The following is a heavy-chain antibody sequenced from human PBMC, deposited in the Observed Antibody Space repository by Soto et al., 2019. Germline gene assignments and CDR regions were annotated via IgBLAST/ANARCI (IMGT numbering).Heavy chain of an antibody. V-gene: IGHV4-59*01. J-gene: IGHJ4*02. D-gene: IGHD5-18*01. CDR3: ARDTSGSSYGYFDY. Sequence: SETLSLTCTVSGGSISSYYWSWIRQPPGKGLEWIGYIYYSGSTNYNPSLKSRVTISVDTSKNQFSLKLSSVTAADTAVYYCARDTSGSSYGYFDYWGQGTLVTVSS. CDR2: IYYSGST. CDR1: GGSISSYY.